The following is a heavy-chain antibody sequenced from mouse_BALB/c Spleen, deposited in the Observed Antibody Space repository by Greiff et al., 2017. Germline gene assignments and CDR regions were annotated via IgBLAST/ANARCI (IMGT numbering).Heavy chain of an antibody. CDR3: AGDGNLYAMDY. V-gene: IGHV14-3*02. Sequence: EVQLVESGAELVKPGASVKLSCTASGFNIKDTYMHWVKQRPEQGLEWIGRIDPANGNTKYDPKFQGKATITADTSSNTAYLQLSSLTSEDTAVYYCAGDGNLYAMDYWGQGTSVSVSS. CDR2: IDPANGNT. D-gene: IGHD2-1*01. J-gene: IGHJ4*01. CDR1: GFNIKDTY.